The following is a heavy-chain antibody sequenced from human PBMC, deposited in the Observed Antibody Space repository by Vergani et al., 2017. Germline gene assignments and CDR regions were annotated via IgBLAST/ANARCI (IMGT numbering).Heavy chain of an antibody. J-gene: IGHJ6*02. CDR1: GFTVSSNY. Sequence: EVQLVESGGGLVQPGGSLRLSCAASGFTVSSNYMSWVRQAPGKGLGWVSVIYSVGSTYYADSVKGRFTISRDNSKNTLYLQMNSLRAEDTAVYYCARTLNFYYGSGKGMDVWGQGTTVTVSS. V-gene: IGHV3-66*02. D-gene: IGHD3-10*01. CDR2: IYSVGST. CDR3: ARTLNFYYGSGKGMDV.